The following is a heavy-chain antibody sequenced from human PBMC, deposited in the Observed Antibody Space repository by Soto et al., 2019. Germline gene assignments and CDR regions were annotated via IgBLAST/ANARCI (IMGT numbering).Heavy chain of an antibody. CDR1: GGSISSYY. Sequence: SETLSLTCTVSGGSISSYYWSWIRQPPGKGLEWIGYIYYSGSTNYNPSLKSRGTISVDTSKNQFSLKLSSVTAADTAVYYCARRRDGYNYYFDYWGQGTLVTVSS. D-gene: IGHD5-12*01. CDR3: ARRRDGYNYYFDY. CDR2: IYYSGST. J-gene: IGHJ4*02. V-gene: IGHV4-59*01.